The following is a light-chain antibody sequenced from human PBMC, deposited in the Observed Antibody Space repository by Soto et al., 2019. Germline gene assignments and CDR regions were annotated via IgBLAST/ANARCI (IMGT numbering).Light chain of an antibody. CDR2: GAS. V-gene: IGKV3-15*01. J-gene: IGKJ1*01. Sequence: EIVMTQSPATLSVSPGERATLSCRASQSVGSNLAWYQQKPGQAPRLLIYGASTRATGIQARFSGSESGTEFTLTVSSLQSEDFAIYLCQQYNNWPPDRTFGQGTKVEIK. CDR3: QQYNNWPPDRT. CDR1: QSVGSN.